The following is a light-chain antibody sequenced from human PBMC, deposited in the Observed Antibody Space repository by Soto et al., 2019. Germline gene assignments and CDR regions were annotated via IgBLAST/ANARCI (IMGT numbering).Light chain of an antibody. CDR2: KAS. CDR3: QQYNSYPLT. Sequence: IRMTRSPSTLSASVGDRVTITCRASQSISSWLAWYQQKPGKAPNLLIYKASSLESGVPSRFSGSGSGTEFTLTISSLQPDDFATYYCQQYNSYPLTFGGGTKV. CDR1: QSISSW. V-gene: IGKV1-5*03. J-gene: IGKJ4*01.